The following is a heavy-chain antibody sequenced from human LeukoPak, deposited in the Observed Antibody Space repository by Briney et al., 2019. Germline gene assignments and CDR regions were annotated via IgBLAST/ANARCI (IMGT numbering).Heavy chain of an antibody. Sequence: GGSLRLSCAASGVTFSSYSMNWARQAPGKGLEWVSSISSSSSYIYYADSVKGRFTISRDNAKNSLYLQMNSLRAEDTAVYYCARDQHYYDFWSGYPYYFDYWGQGTLVTVSS. V-gene: IGHV3-21*01. J-gene: IGHJ4*02. D-gene: IGHD3-3*01. CDR2: ISSSSSYI. CDR1: GVTFSSYS. CDR3: ARDQHYYDFWSGYPYYFDY.